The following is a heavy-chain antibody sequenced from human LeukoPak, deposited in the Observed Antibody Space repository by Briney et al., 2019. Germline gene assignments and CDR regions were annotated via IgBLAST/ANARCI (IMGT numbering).Heavy chain of an antibody. V-gene: IGHV1-18*01. CDR1: GYTFTSYG. CDR3: ARDLDSGSWLPY. J-gene: IGHJ4*02. Sequence: ASVKVSCKASGYTFTSYGISWVRQAPGQGLEWMGWISAYNGNTKYAQKLQGRVTMTTDTSTSTAYMELRSPRSDDTAMYYCARDLDSGSWLPYWGQGTLVIVSS. D-gene: IGHD6-13*01. CDR2: ISAYNGNT.